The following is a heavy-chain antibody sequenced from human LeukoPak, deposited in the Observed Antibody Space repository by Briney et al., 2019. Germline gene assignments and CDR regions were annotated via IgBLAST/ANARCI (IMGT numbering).Heavy chain of an antibody. D-gene: IGHD4-17*01. J-gene: IGHJ4*02. V-gene: IGHV3-30*04. CDR2: ISYDGSNK. CDR1: GFTFSSYA. CDR3: AREAATVTTGDC. Sequence: PGGSLRLYCAASGFTFSSYAMHWVRQAPGKGLEWVAVISYDGSNKYYADSVKGRFTISRDNSKNTLYLQMNSLRAEGTAVYYCAREAATVTTGDCWGQGTLVTVSS.